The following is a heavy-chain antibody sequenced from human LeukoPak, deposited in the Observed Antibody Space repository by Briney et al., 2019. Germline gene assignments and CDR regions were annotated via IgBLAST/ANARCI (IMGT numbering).Heavy chain of an antibody. D-gene: IGHD4-23*01. J-gene: IGHJ3*02. CDR3: ARQTTVVNVGAFDI. CDR1: GGSIGSYY. Sequence: NPSETLSLTCTVSGGSIGSYYWTWIRQPPGKGLEWIGYIYYSGSTYYNPSLKSQVTISVDTSKNQFSLKLSSVTAADTAVYYCARQTTVVNVGAFDIWGQGTMVTVSS. V-gene: IGHV4-59*12. CDR2: IYYSGST.